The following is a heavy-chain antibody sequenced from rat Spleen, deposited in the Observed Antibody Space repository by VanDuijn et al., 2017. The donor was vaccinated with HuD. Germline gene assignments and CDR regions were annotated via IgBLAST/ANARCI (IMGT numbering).Heavy chain of an antibody. CDR1: GFPFNNYG. J-gene: IGHJ3*01. Sequence: EVQLVESGGGLVQPGRSLKLSCAASGFPFNNYGMHWIRQAPTKGLEWVAFISPSGGGTYYRDSVQGRFTISRDNAESTLYLQMDSLRSDDTATYYCTTSARGFAYWGQGTLVTVSS. CDR2: ISPSGGGT. CDR3: TTSARGFAY. V-gene: IGHV5-19*01.